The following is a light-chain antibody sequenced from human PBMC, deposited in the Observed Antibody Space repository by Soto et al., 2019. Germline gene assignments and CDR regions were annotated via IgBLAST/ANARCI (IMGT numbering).Light chain of an antibody. CDR2: GAS. Sequence: EIVMTQSPATLSLSPGERAALSCRASQSINSEFAWYQQKPGQPPRLLIYGASTRATGVPARFTGSESGSEFTLTISGLQSEDFGVYYCQQGHNWPLTFGQGTRLEI. CDR1: QSINSE. J-gene: IGKJ2*01. CDR3: QQGHNWPLT. V-gene: IGKV3-15*01.